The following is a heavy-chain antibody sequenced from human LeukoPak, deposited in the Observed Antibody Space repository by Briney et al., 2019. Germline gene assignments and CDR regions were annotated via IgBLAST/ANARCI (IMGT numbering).Heavy chain of an antibody. V-gene: IGHV4-59*02. CDR1: GGSVSGYY. Sequence: SETLSLTCVVSGGSVSGYYWGWLRQPPGRGLEWIGYVYYSGSTNYNPSFKSRITISVDTSRNQFSLQLSSVTAADTAVYYCARIHRYCSGGACYVLDNWGQGTLVAVSS. CDR2: VYYSGST. D-gene: IGHD2-15*01. J-gene: IGHJ4*02. CDR3: ARIHRYCSGGACYVLDN.